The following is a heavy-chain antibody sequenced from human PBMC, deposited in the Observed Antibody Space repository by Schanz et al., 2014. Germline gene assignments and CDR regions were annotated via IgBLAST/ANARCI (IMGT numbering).Heavy chain of an antibody. CDR3: ARAYYGSRPYFDY. D-gene: IGHD3-10*01. V-gene: IGHV1-69*08. J-gene: IGHJ4*02. CDR2: IRPLVAEG. Sequence: QVQLVQSGAEVRKPGSSVRVSCKASGGSLKDLTISWVRQAPGQGLEWMGRIRPLVAEGHYAEKFKGRVTITADKSADTSYMELSSLTSEDTAVYYCARAYYGSRPYFDYWGQGTLVTVSS. CDR1: GGSLKDLT.